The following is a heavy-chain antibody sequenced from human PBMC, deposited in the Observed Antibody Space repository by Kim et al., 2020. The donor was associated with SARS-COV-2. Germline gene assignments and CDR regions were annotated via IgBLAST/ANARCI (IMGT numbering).Heavy chain of an antibody. D-gene: IGHD4-17*01. J-gene: IGHJ4*02. CDR2: ISAYNANT. CDR1: GYTFTSYG. Sequence: ASVKVSCKASGYTFTSYGISWVRQAPGQGLEWMGWISAYNANTEYAQKFQDRVTMTTDTSTSTAYMELRGLRSDDTAVYYCARDDYGDYLQGCDYWGQGTLVTVSS. CDR3: ARDDYGDYLQGCDY. V-gene: IGHV1-18*01.